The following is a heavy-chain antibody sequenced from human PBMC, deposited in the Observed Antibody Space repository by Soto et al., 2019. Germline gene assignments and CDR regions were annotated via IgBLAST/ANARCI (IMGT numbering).Heavy chain of an antibody. Sequence: SETLSLTCTVSGGSISSGDYYWSWIRQPPGKGLEWIGYIYYSGSTYYNPSLKSRVTISVDTSKNQFSLKLSSVTAADTAVYYCAREQKDYDSSGYWFDPWGQGTLVTVSS. D-gene: IGHD3-22*01. J-gene: IGHJ5*02. CDR2: IYYSGST. CDR1: GGSISSGDYY. V-gene: IGHV4-30-4*01. CDR3: AREQKDYDSSGYWFDP.